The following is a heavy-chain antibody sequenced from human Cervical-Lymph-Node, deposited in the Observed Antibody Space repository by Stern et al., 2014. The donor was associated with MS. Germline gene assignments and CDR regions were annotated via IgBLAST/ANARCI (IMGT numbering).Heavy chain of an antibody. D-gene: IGHD1-1*01. J-gene: IGHJ4*02. Sequence: EVQLVESEGGVIQPGGSLRLSCTASGFTGSRDYMTWVRQAPGKGLEWVSLITNVGSTFYTDSVKGRFTISRDDSKNTVYLHMTSLRAEDTAMYYCARDTSSPERSDWWGQGTLVTVSS. CDR3: ARDTSSPERSDW. CDR2: ITNVGST. CDR1: GFTGSRDY. V-gene: IGHV3-53*01.